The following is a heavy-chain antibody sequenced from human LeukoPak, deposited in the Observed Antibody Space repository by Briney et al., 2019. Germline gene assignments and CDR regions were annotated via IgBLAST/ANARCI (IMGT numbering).Heavy chain of an antibody. CDR1: GVSFSDYF. D-gene: IGHD2-2*01. Sequence: SETLSLTCAVYGVSFSDYFWGWIRQPPGKGLEWIGEINHSGRTYYNPSLKSRVTVSVDTSKNQFSLNLISVTAADTAVYYCARDVVVVPAAIHYGMDVWGQGTTVTVSS. CDR2: INHSGRT. J-gene: IGHJ6*02. CDR3: ARDVVVVPAAIHYGMDV. V-gene: IGHV4-34*01.